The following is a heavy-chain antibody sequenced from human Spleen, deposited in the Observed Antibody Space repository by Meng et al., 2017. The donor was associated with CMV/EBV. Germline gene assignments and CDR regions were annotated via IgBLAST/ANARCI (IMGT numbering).Heavy chain of an antibody. CDR1: GFTFSSYG. CDR2: IRYDGSNK. D-gene: IGHD5-18*01. J-gene: IGHJ4*02. Sequence: GESLKISCAASGFTFSSYGMHWVRQAPGKGLEWVAFIRYDGSNKYYADSVKGRFTISRENSKNTLYLQMNSLRAEDTAVYYCAKGGYSYGPPVDYWGQGTLVTVSS. V-gene: IGHV3-30*02. CDR3: AKGGYSYGPPVDY.